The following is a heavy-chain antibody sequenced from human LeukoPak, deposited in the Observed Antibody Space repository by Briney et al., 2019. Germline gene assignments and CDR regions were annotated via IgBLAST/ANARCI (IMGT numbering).Heavy chain of an antibody. CDR1: GGSISSGGYY. J-gene: IGHJ4*02. Sequence: PSETLSLTCTVSGGSISSGGYYWSWIRQPPGKGLEWIGEINHSGSTNYNPSLKSRVTISVDTSKNQFSLKLSSVTAADTAVYYCARVKTAARITMVRGVDPHFDYWGQGTLVTVSS. CDR3: ARVKTAARITMVRGVDPHFDY. V-gene: IGHV4-39*07. D-gene: IGHD3-10*01. CDR2: INHSGST.